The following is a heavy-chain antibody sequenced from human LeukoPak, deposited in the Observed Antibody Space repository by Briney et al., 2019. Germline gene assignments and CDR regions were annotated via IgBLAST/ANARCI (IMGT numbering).Heavy chain of an antibody. J-gene: IGHJ4*02. CDR1: GFTFSSYA. D-gene: IGHD3-3*01. V-gene: IGHV3-30*04. CDR3: ARDRRYYDFWSGYYLDY. Sequence: GGSLRLSCAASGFTFSSYAMHWVRQAPGKGLEWVAVISYDGSNKYYAHSVKGRFTISRDNSKNTLYLQMNSLRAEDTAVYYCARDRRYYDFWSGYYLDYWGQGTLVTVSS. CDR2: ISYDGSNK.